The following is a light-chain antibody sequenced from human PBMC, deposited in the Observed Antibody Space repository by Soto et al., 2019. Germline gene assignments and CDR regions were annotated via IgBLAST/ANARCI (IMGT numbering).Light chain of an antibody. V-gene: IGKV3-20*01. J-gene: IGKJ1*01. CDR3: QQYGDSPQT. Sequence: EIVLTQSPGTLSLSPWERATLSCRASQSVSSSYLAWYQQKPGQAPRLLIYGASSRATGTPDRFSGSGSGTDFTLTITRLEPEDFAVYYCQQYGDSPQTFGPGTKVDIK. CDR1: QSVSSSY. CDR2: GAS.